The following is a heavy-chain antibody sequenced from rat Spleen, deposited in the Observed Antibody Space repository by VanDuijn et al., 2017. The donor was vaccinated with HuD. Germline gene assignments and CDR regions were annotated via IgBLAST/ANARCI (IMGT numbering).Heavy chain of an antibody. CDR2: LSSDGGRN. CDR3: ARVIYDGTYYYVYYVMDA. CDR1: GFTFSDYY. D-gene: IGHD1-12*02. J-gene: IGHJ4*01. Sequence: EVQLVESGGDLVQPGRSLKLSCAASGFTFSDYYMAWVRQAPTKGLEWVATLSSDGGRNFYRDSVKGRFTISRDNAKSTLYLQMNSLRSEDTATYYCARVIYDGTYYYVYYVMDAWGQGASVTVSS. V-gene: IGHV5-22*01.